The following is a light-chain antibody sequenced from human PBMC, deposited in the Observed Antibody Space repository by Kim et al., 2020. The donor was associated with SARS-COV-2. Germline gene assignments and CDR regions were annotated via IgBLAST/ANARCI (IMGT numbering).Light chain of an antibody. CDR1: NIGSKS. CDR3: QVWDRSSDHV. V-gene: IGLV3-21*04. Sequence: SYELTQPPSVSVAPGRTARITCGGNNIGSKSVHWYQQKPGQAPVLVIYSDSDRPSGIPERFSGSTSGNTATLTISRVEAGDEADYYCQVWDRSSDHVFGT. J-gene: IGLJ1*01. CDR2: SDS.